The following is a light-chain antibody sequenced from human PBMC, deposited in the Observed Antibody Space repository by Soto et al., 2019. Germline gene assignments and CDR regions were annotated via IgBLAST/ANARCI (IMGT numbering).Light chain of an antibody. CDR1: QSVSSTF. Sequence: EIVLMQSPSTLSLSPGERATLSCRASQSVSSTFLSWYQQKPGQAPRLLIFDASSRATGIPDRFSGSGSGTDFTLTISRLETEDFAVYFCQQYGNSPFTFGQGTKLE. CDR3: QQYGNSPFT. J-gene: IGKJ2*01. CDR2: DAS. V-gene: IGKV3-20*01.